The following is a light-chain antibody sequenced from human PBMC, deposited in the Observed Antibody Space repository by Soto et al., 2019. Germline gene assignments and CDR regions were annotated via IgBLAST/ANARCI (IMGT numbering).Light chain of an antibody. CDR3: QQYDNSPWT. CDR2: GAS. J-gene: IGKJ1*01. CDR1: QSVSSSF. V-gene: IGKV3-20*01. Sequence: EIVLTQSPGTLSLSPGERVTLSCRASQSVSSSFLAWYQQKPGQAPRLLIYGASSRATGIPDRFSGSGSGTDFTLTISRLEPEDFAVYYCQQYDNSPWTFGQGTKVEIK.